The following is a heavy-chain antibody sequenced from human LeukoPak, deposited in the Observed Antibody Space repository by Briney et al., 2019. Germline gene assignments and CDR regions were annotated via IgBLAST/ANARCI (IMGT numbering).Heavy chain of an antibody. J-gene: IGHJ4*02. CDR3: AKDRGDGYNWENYSGFDS. Sequence: GGSLRLSCAASGFTFSSYTMNWVRQPPGKGLEWVSNIGTSSTTIYYADSVKGRFTISRDNSQNTLSLQMNSLRVEDTAVYYCAKDRGDGYNWENYSGFDSWGQGTLVTVSS. V-gene: IGHV3-48*01. CDR2: IGTSSTTI. D-gene: IGHD5-24*01. CDR1: GFTFSSYT.